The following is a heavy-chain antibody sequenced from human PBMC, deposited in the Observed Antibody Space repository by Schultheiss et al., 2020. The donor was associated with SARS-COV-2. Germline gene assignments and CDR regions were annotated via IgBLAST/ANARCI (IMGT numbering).Heavy chain of an antibody. V-gene: IGHV3-30*19. CDR2: ISDDGSSE. CDR1: GFTFGNYV. CDR3: ARAYCSSTSCYLLGYHYMDV. J-gene: IGHJ6*03. D-gene: IGHD2-2*01. Sequence: GGSLRLSCAASGFTFGNYVMNWVRQAPGKGLEWVALISDDGSSEYYADSVKGRFTVSRDNSKNTLYLQMSSLRAEDTAVYYCARAYCSSTSCYLLGYHYMDVWGKGTTVTVSS.